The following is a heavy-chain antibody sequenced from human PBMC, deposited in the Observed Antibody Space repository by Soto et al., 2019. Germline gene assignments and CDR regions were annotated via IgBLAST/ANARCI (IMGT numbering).Heavy chain of an antibody. CDR3: AKDTFLGWSGYQYPDAFDY. CDR2: ISGSDGST. V-gene: IGHV3-23*01. J-gene: IGHJ4*02. CDR1: GFTFSSYA. D-gene: IGHD3-3*01. Sequence: EVQLLESGGGLVQPGGSLRLSCAASGFTFSSYAMSWVRQAPGKGLEWVSAISGSDGSTYYADSVKGRFTISRDNSKNTLYLQMNSLRAEDTAVYYCAKDTFLGWSGYQYPDAFDYWGQGTLVTVSS.